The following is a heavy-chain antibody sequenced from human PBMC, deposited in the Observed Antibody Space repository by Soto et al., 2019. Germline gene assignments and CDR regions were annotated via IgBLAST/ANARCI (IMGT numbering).Heavy chain of an antibody. J-gene: IGHJ3*02. CDR3: GRGDYANAFDI. V-gene: IGHV4-30-2*01. Sequence: QLQLQESGSGLVTPSQTLSLTCAASGGSISSGGYSWNWIRQPPGKGLEWIGNIYHSGSTYYNASLKSRVTISVDRSKNQFSLKLSSVTAADTAVHYCGRGDYANAFDIWGQGTMVTVSS. D-gene: IGHD4-17*01. CDR2: IYHSGST. CDR1: GGSISSGGYS.